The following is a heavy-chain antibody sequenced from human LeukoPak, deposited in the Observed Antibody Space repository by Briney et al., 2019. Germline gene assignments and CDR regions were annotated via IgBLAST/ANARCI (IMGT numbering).Heavy chain of an antibody. D-gene: IGHD2-15*01. J-gene: IGHJ5*02. CDR2: INPNSGGT. V-gene: IGHV1-2*02. Sequence: ASVRVSCKASGYTFTGYYMHWVRQAPGQGLEWVGWINPNSGGTNYAQKFQGRVTMTRDTSISTAYMELSRLRSDDAAVYYCARNRIDLVWFDPWGQGTLVTVSS. CDR1: GYTFTGYY. CDR3: ARNRIDLVWFDP.